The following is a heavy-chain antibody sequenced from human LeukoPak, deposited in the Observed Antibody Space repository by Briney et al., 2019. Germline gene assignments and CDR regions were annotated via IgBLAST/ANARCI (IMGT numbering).Heavy chain of an antibody. D-gene: IGHD1-1*01. CDR3: ARGRVSSSTWYSTYYYYFYMDV. Sequence: PSETLSLTCSVSDDSITMYYWTWIRQPPGKGLEWIGYVDHTGSTNFNPSLNGRVSISRDTTKNLFSLRLRSVTAADTAVYFCARGRVSSSTWYSTYYYYFYMDVWDKGTTVTVSS. CDR1: DDSITMYY. V-gene: IGHV4-59*01. J-gene: IGHJ6*03. CDR2: VDHTGST.